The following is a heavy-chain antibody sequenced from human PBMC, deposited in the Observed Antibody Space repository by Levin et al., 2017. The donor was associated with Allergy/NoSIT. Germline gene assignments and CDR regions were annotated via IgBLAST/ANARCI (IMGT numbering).Heavy chain of an antibody. V-gene: IGHV3-30*03. J-gene: IGHJ1*01. CDR1: GFTFSSYG. CDR3: ARPYSSGWSLFQH. CDR2: ISYDGSNK. D-gene: IGHD6-19*01. Sequence: GGSLRLSCAASGFTFSSYGMHWVRQAPGKGLEWVAVISYDGSNKYYADSVKGRFTISGDNSKNTLYLQMNSLRAEDTAVYYCARPYSSGWSLFQHWGQGTLVTVSS.